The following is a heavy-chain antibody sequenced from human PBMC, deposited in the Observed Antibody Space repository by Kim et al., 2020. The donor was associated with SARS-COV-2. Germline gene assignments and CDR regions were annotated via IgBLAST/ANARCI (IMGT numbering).Heavy chain of an antibody. CDR1: GYTFSTYI. Sequence: ASVKVSCKASGYTFSTYILHWVRQAPGQGLEWMGWINPGNGDTKYSQKFQGRLTITRDTFASSVYMELSSLTSEDTTFYYCARDYLARHDYWGQGTRVTVSS. CDR3: ARDYLARHDY. D-gene: IGHD6-6*01. V-gene: IGHV1-3*01. CDR2: INPGNGDT. J-gene: IGHJ4*02.